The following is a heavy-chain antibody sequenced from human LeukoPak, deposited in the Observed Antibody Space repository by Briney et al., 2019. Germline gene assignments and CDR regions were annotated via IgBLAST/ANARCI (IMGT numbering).Heavy chain of an antibody. D-gene: IGHD1-26*01. J-gene: IGHJ4*02. CDR2: ISGNGDST. V-gene: IGHV3-23*01. CDR3: AKDRPGSFDY. Sequence: PGRSLRLSCATSGFTPSSYAMCSVRQAPGKGLEWVSFISGNGDSTYYAGSVKGRFTISRDNSKSMLYLQMNSLRAEDTAVYYCAKDRPGSFDYWGQGTLVSVSS. CDR1: GFTPSSYA.